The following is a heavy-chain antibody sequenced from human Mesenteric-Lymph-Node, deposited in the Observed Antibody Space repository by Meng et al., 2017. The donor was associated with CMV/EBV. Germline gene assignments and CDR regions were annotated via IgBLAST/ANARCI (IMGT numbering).Heavy chain of an antibody. Sequence: GESLKISCVASGFTFSTSWIHWVRQAPGKGPVWVSIINTDGSITRYVDSVKGRFTISRDNAKNTLFLQMNSLGADDTAVYYCARDAGRHMDVWGQGTTVTVSS. D-gene: IGHD3-10*01. CDR1: GFTFSTSW. CDR2: INTDGSIT. J-gene: IGHJ6*02. V-gene: IGHV3-74*01. CDR3: ARDAGRHMDV.